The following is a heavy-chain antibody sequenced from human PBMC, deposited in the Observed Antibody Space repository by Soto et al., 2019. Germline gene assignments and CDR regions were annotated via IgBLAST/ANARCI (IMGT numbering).Heavy chain of an antibody. CDR1: GFSLNNNGVG. D-gene: IGHD4-17*01. CDR2: IYWDDDR. J-gene: IGHJ5*02. Sequence: QFTLKESGPTLVKPTQTLTLTCSFSGFSLNNNGVGVGWIRQPPGKALEWLAVIYWDDDRRYSPSLKNRLTITKDTSINQVVLTMTNMDPMDTATYFCAHTDTVTTPGRWFDPWGQGTPVTVSS. V-gene: IGHV2-5*02. CDR3: AHTDTVTTPGRWFDP.